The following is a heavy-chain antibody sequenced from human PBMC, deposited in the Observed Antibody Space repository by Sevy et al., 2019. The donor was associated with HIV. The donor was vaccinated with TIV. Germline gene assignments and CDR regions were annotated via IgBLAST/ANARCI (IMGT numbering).Heavy chain of an antibody. J-gene: IGHJ4*02. V-gene: IGHV3-30*18. D-gene: IGHD3-9*01. CDR1: GFTFGSYG. Sequence: GESLKISCAASGFTFGSYGMHWVRQAPGKGLEWVAVISYDGTIKSYAASVRGRFSISRDNADSTLYLLMDSLRAEDTAVYYCAKEGYDILTGFEPGNFDSWGQGTLVTVSS. CDR2: ISYDGTIK. CDR3: AKEGYDILTGFEPGNFDS.